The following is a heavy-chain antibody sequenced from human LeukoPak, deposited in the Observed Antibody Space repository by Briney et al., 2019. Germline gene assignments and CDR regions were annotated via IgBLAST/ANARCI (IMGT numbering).Heavy chain of an antibody. J-gene: IGHJ6*02. Sequence: GASVKVSCKASGYTFTGYYMHWVRQAPGQGLEWMGWINPNSGGTNYAQKFQGRVTMTRDTSISTAYMELSRLRSDDTAVYYCARGLYLRFLEWSPHLGDDRDSYGMDVWGQGTTVTVSS. CDR2: INPNSGGT. CDR1: GYTFTGYY. CDR3: ARGLYLRFLEWSPHLGDDRDSYGMDV. D-gene: IGHD3-3*01. V-gene: IGHV1-2*02.